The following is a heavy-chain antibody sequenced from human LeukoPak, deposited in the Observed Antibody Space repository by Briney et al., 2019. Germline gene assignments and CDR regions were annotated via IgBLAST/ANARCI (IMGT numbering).Heavy chain of an antibody. CDR3: AKAINFDWLPNDY. CDR1: GFTFSSYA. Sequence: GGSLRLSCAASGFTFSSYAMTWVRQAPGKGLEWVSGISGSGGSTYYADSVKGRFTISRDNSKNTLYLQMNSLRADDTAVYYCAKAINFDWLPNDYWGQGALVTVSS. CDR2: ISGSGGST. D-gene: IGHD3-9*01. J-gene: IGHJ4*02. V-gene: IGHV3-23*01.